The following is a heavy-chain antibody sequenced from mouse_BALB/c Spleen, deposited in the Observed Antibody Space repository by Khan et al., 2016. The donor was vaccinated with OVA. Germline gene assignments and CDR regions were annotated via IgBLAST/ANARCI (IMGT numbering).Heavy chain of an antibody. CDR3: ARVGYNGTMDY. CDR2: INTYTGEP. D-gene: IGHD2-14*01. Sequence: QIQLVQSGPELKKPGETVKISCTASGYTFTIYGMNWVRQAPGKGLKWMGWINTYTGEPTYADDFTGRFAFSLETSASPAFLQINNLKNEDTATNFCARVGYNGTMDYWGQGTSVTVSS. CDR1: GYTFTIYG. V-gene: IGHV9-3-1*01. J-gene: IGHJ4*01.